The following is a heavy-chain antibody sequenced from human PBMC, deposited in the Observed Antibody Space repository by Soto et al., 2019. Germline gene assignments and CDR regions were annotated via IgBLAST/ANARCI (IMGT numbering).Heavy chain of an antibody. D-gene: IGHD3-10*01. CDR2: ISNDGSNE. V-gene: IGHV3-30*18. J-gene: IGHJ4*02. CDR1: GFTFRWFG. CDR3: ANGEFRGIISSYFDY. Sequence: HPGGSLRLSCAGSGFTFRWFGMNWVRQAPGKGLEWVARISNDGSNEYYVDSVKGRFTISRDNSKNTLYLRRGSLRDEDTAVYYCANGEFRGIISSYFDYWGLGTLVTVS.